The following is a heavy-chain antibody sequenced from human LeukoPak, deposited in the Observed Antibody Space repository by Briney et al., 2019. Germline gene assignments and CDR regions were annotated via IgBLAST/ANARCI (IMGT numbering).Heavy chain of an antibody. Sequence: SETLSLTCTVSGGSISSGGYYWSWIRQHPGKGLEWIGYIYYSGSTYYNPSLKSRVTISVDTSKNQFSLKLSSVTAADTAVYYCARRYCSGGSRYSDNWFDPWGQGTLVTVSS. CDR2: IYYSGST. CDR3: ARRYCSGGSRYSDNWFDP. D-gene: IGHD2-15*01. J-gene: IGHJ5*02. CDR1: GGSISSGGYY. V-gene: IGHV4-31*03.